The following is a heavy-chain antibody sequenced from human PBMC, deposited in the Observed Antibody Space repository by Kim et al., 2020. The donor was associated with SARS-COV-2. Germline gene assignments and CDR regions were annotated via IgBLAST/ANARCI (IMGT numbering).Heavy chain of an antibody. CDR1: GGSISSPNW. D-gene: IGHD3-10*01. Sequence: SETLSLTCAVSGGSISSPNWWNWLRQAPGKGLEWIGAIYDSGNTNYNPSLKSRVTVSLDKPKNQFSLRLTSVTAADTAVYHCARDPATVVRGVIKRGYYFDNWGQGALVIVSS. J-gene: IGHJ4*02. CDR2: IYDSGNT. V-gene: IGHV4-4*02. CDR3: ARDPATVVRGVIKRGYYFDN.